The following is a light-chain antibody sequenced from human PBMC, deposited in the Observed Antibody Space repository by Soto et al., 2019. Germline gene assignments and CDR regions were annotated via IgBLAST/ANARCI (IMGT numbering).Light chain of an antibody. Sequence: VLTQSAATLSLSPGERATLSCRASQSVRTYLAWYQQKPGQAPRLLIHDASSRATGIPARFSGSGSGTDFTLTISSLEPEDFAVYYCQQRTNWPSSTFGQGTRLEIK. CDR2: DAS. CDR1: QSVRTY. CDR3: QQRTNWPSST. J-gene: IGKJ5*01. V-gene: IGKV3-11*01.